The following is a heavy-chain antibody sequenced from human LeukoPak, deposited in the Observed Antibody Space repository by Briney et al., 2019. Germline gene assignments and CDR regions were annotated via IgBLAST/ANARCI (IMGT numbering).Heavy chain of an antibody. V-gene: IGHV4-34*01. J-gene: IGHJ5*02. CDR3: ARVDTAMSAFDP. D-gene: IGHD5-18*01. CDR2: INHSGTT. Sequence: SETLSLTCAVYGGSFSGYYWSWIRQPPGKGLEWIGQINHSGTTNYNPSLKSRVTISVDTSMNQLSLKLSSVTAADTAVYYCARVDTAMSAFDPWGQGTLVTVSS. CDR1: GGSFSGYY.